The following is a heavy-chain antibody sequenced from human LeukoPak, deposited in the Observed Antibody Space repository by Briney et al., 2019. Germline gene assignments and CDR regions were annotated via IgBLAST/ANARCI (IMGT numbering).Heavy chain of an antibody. D-gene: IGHD3-10*01. Sequence: SETLSPTCSVSGGSISTYSWSWIRQTAGNALEWIGRIHRSGKTNYNPSLESRVTMSVDTSNNQFSLKLNSVTAADTAVYYCARGSGGGSGAYYKDHYYGMDVWGPGTTVTVS. CDR1: GGSISTYS. CDR3: ARGSGGGSGAYYKDHYYGMDV. J-gene: IGHJ6*02. CDR2: IHRSGKT. V-gene: IGHV4-4*07.